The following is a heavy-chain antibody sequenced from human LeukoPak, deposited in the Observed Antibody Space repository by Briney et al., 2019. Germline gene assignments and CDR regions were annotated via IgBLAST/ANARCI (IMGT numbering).Heavy chain of an antibody. V-gene: IGHV3-7*01. CDR3: ARFGDYGRFPDY. Sequence: GGSLRLSCAASGFTFSSYWMSWVRQAPGKGLEWVANIKQDGSEKYYVDSVKGRFTISRDNAENSLHLQMNSLRAEDTAVYYCARFGDYGRFPDYWGQGTLVTVSS. CDR2: IKQDGSEK. CDR1: GFTFSSYW. J-gene: IGHJ4*02. D-gene: IGHD4-17*01.